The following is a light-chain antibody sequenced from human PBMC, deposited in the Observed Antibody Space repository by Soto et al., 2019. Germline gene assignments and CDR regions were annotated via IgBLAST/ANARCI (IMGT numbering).Light chain of an antibody. CDR2: KAS. CDR1: QTITNY. Sequence: DIQMTQSPSTLSASVGDSVTITCRASQTITNYLNWYQQQSGKAPKLLIYKASSLESGVPSRFSGSGSGTEFTLTISSLQPDDFATYYCQQYNSYPWTFGQGTKVDIK. V-gene: IGKV1-5*03. CDR3: QQYNSYPWT. J-gene: IGKJ1*01.